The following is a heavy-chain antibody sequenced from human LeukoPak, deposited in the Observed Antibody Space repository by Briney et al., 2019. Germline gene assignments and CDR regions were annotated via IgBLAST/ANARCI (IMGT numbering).Heavy chain of an antibody. Sequence: ASVKVSCKTSGYTYTNYGLSWVRQAPGQGLEWMGWISAYNGNTNDAQKFQGRVTMTTDTSTTTAYMELRSLRSDDTAVYYCSRLSPDVAFDIWGQGTLVTVSS. CDR1: GYTYTNYG. CDR3: SRLSPDVAFDI. J-gene: IGHJ3*02. CDR2: ISAYNGNT. D-gene: IGHD1-14*01. V-gene: IGHV1-18*01.